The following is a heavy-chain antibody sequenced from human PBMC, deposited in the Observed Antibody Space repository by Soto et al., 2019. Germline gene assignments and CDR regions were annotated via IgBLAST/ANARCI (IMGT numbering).Heavy chain of an antibody. Sequence: TGGSLRLSCAASGFTFSNAWMNWVRQAPGKGLEWVGRIKSKTDGGTTDYAAPVKGRFTISRDDSENTLYLQMNSLKTEDTAVYYCTTGYSSSWRKDYYYYGMDVWGQGTTVTVSS. D-gene: IGHD6-13*01. CDR3: TTGYSSSWRKDYYYYGMDV. J-gene: IGHJ6*02. V-gene: IGHV3-15*07. CDR1: GFTFSNAW. CDR2: IKSKTDGGTT.